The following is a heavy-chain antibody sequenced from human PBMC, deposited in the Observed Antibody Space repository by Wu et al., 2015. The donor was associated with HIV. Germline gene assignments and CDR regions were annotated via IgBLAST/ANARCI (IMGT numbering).Heavy chain of an antibody. Sequence: QVQLVQSGAEVKKPGASVKVSCRASGDTLTDYYMHWVRQAPGQGPEWMGLINPDSGDTKYAQKFQGRVTMTRDTSISTAYMELSGLRSDDTAVYFCAIVVVISGEDYWGQGTLVTVSS. CDR2: INPDSGDT. V-gene: IGHV1-2*02. J-gene: IGHJ4*02. CDR1: GDTLTDYY. CDR3: AIVVVISGEDY. D-gene: IGHD3-22*01.